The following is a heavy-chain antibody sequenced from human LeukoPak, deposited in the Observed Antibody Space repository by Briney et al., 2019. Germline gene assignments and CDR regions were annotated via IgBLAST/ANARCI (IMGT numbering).Heavy chain of an antibody. D-gene: IGHD1-1*01. Sequence: PGGSLRLSCAASGFTFSSYAMSWVRQAPGKGLEWVPAISGSGGSTYYADSVKGRFTISRDNSKNTLYLQMNSLRAEDTAVYYCAKVLPRYTDSTYYFDYWGQGTLVTVSS. CDR1: GFTFSSYA. J-gene: IGHJ4*02. V-gene: IGHV3-23*01. CDR2: ISGSGGST. CDR3: AKVLPRYTDSTYYFDY.